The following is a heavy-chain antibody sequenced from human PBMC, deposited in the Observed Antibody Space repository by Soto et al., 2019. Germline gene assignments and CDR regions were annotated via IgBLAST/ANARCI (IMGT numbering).Heavy chain of an antibody. CDR1: GYTFTSYG. CDR2: ISAYNGNT. J-gene: IGHJ6*02. Sequence: ASVKVSCKASGYTFTSYGISWVRQAPGQGLEWMGWISAYNGNTNYAQKLQGRVTMTTDTSTSTAYMELRSLRSDDTAVYYCARSTEHYDFWSGYHYYYGMDVWGQGTTVTVSS. CDR3: ARSTEHYDFWSGYHYYYGMDV. V-gene: IGHV1-18*01. D-gene: IGHD3-3*01.